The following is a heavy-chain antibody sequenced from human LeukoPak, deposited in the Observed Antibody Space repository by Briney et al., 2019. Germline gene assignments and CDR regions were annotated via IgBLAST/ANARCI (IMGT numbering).Heavy chain of an antibody. CDR1: GGSLSGFF. CDR2: INHRGST. D-gene: IGHD2-2*01. V-gene: IGHV4-34*01. Sequence: SETLSLTCAVYGGSLSGFFWTWIRQPPGKGLEWIGEINHRGSTNYNPSLKSRVTISVDTSKNQFSLKLSSVTAADTAVYYCASPGVYCSSTSCFDAFDIWGQGTMVTVSS. J-gene: IGHJ3*02. CDR3: ASPGVYCSSTSCFDAFDI.